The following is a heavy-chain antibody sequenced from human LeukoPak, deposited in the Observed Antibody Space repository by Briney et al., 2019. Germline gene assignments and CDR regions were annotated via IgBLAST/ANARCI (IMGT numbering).Heavy chain of an antibody. CDR3: ARDYRAGTGLVYFDY. Sequence: PGGSLRLSCAASGFTFSDYYMSWIRQAPGKGLEWVSYISSSGSTIYYADSVKGRFTISRDNAKNSLYLQMNSLRAEDTAVYYCARDYRAGTGLVYFDYWGQGTLVTVSS. CDR1: GFTFSDYY. CDR2: ISSSGSTI. D-gene: IGHD6-19*01. J-gene: IGHJ4*02. V-gene: IGHV3-11*01.